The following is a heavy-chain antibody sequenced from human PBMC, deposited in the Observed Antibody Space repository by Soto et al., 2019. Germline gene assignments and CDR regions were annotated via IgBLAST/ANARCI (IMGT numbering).Heavy chain of an antibody. D-gene: IGHD3-22*01. CDR1: GFTFSSYD. Sequence: LSLSCAVSGFTFSSYDLHWVRQPIGKSLEWVSAIGTAGDTYYPGSVKGRFIISRDNAKNSLYLQMNSLRAGDTAIYYCATATRSGFYDYWGRGTLVTVSS. CDR3: ATATRSGFYDY. CDR2: IGTAGDT. J-gene: IGHJ4*02. V-gene: IGHV3-13*01.